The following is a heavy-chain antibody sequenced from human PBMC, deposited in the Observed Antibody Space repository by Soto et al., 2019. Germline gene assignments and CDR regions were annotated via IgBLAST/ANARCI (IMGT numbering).Heavy chain of an antibody. CDR3: AGNTGDSSGYYPYNWFDP. CDR2: IIPIFGTA. D-gene: IGHD3-22*01. V-gene: IGHV1-69*13. CDR1: GGTFSSYA. J-gene: IGHJ5*02. Sequence: SVKVSCKASGGTFSSYAISWVRQAPGQGLEWMGGIIPIFGTANYAQKFQGRVTITADESTSTAYMELSSLRSEDTAVYYCAGNTGDSSGYYPYNWFDPWGQGTLVTVSS.